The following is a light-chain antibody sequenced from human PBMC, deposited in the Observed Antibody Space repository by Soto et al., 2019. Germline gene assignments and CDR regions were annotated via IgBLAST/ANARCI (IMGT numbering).Light chain of an antibody. J-gene: IGKJ1*01. Sequence: DIKMTPSPSSVSASVGDRVTITCRASQGISSWLARYQQNPVKAPKLLIYAVSILQGGVTSRFSVSESGTDFTLTISRLQPEDFATYYCHQANRFPPTFGQGTKVEI. CDR3: HQANRFPPT. V-gene: IGKV1D-12*01. CDR1: QGISSW. CDR2: AVS.